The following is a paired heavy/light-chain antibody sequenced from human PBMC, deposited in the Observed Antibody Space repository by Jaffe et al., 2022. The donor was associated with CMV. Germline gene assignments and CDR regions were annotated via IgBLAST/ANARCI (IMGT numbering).Heavy chain of an antibody. J-gene: IGHJ4*02. CDR2: TYYRSKWYF. Sequence: QVQLQQSGPGLVKPSQTLSLTCAISGDSVSSNSGAWNWIRQSPSRGLEWLGRTYYRSKWYFDYGISVKSRISINPDTSKNQFSLQLNSVTPEDTAVYYCAGGTHASGLLRWGQGALVTVSS. V-gene: IGHV6-1*01. CDR3: AGGTHASGLLR. D-gene: IGHD6-19*01. CDR1: GDSVSSNSGA.
Light chain of an antibody. CDR1: SSNIGSGT. CDR2: GDN. V-gene: IGLV1-44*01. CDR3: AAWDVNLKGV. Sequence: QSVLTQPPSASGTPGQSVTISCSGSSSNIGSGTVNWYQLLPGTAPKLLIYGDNQRPSGVSDRFSGSKSGTSASLAISGLQSEDEAVYYCAAWDVNLKGVFGGGTELTVL. J-gene: IGLJ3*02.